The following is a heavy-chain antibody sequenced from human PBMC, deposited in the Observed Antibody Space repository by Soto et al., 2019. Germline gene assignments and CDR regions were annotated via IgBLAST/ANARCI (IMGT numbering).Heavy chain of an antibody. CDR1: GFTFSSFW. V-gene: IGHV3-74*01. D-gene: IGHD2-15*01. CDR3: VRDGIAAPGGIYHYVMDV. J-gene: IGHJ6*02. CDR2: INGDGSST. Sequence: EVQLVESGGGLVQPGGSLRLSCAASGFTFSSFWMHWVRQVPGKGLMWVSRINGDGSSTTYADSVKGRFTISRDNAKNKLYLQMNSLRAEDTAVYFCVRDGIAAPGGIYHYVMDVWGQGTTVTVSS.